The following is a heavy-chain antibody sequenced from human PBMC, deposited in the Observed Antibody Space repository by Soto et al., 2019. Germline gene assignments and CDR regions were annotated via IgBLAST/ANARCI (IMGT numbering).Heavy chain of an antibody. Sequence: SETLSLTCAVYGGSFSGYYWSWIRQPPGKGLEWIGEINHSGSTNYNPSLKSRVTISVDTSKNQFSLKLSSVTAADTAVYYCARLEGCSGGSCYYYYYGMDVWGQGTTVTVSS. J-gene: IGHJ6*02. CDR2: INHSGST. V-gene: IGHV4-34*01. CDR1: GGSFSGYY. D-gene: IGHD2-15*01. CDR3: ARLEGCSGGSCYYYYYGMDV.